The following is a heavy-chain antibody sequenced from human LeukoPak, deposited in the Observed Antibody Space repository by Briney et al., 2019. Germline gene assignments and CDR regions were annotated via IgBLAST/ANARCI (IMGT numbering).Heavy chain of an antibody. CDR3: ASASELLWFGELSSDAFDI. CDR2: IYYSGST. CDR1: GGSISSYY. Sequence: SETLSPTCTVSGGSISSYYWSWIRQPPGKGLEWIGYIYYSGSTSYNPSLKSRVTISVDTSKNQFSLKLSSVTAADTAVYYCASASELLWFGELSSDAFDIWGQGTMVTVSS. J-gene: IGHJ3*02. D-gene: IGHD3-10*01. V-gene: IGHV4-59*01.